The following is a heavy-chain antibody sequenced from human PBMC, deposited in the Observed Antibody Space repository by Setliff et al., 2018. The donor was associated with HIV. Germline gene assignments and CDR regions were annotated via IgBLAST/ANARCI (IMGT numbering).Heavy chain of an antibody. CDR1: GYTFTRYA. V-gene: IGHV7-4-1*02. D-gene: IGHD3-10*01. CDR3: AREDWGFKRGLDP. Sequence: ASVKVSCKASGYTFTRYAINWVRQAPGQGLEWMGWIDTNTGNPTYAQGFTGRFVFSVDTSVSTAYLQISSRKADDSAVYYCAREDWGFKRGLDPWGQGALVTVSS. CDR2: IDTNTGNP. J-gene: IGHJ5*02.